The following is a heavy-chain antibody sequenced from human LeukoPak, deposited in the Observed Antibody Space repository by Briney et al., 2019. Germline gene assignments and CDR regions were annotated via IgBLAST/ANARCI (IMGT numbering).Heavy chain of an antibody. D-gene: IGHD3-10*01. Sequence: PSQTLSLTCTVSGGSISSGSYYWSWIRQPAGKGLEWIGRIYTSGSTNYNPSLKSRVTISVDTSKNQFSLKLSSVTAADTAVYYCGRDQVTMVRGVIIATEFDYWGQGTLVTVSS. CDR1: GGSISSGSYY. V-gene: IGHV4-61*02. CDR3: GRDQVTMVRGVIIATEFDY. J-gene: IGHJ4*02. CDR2: IYTSGST.